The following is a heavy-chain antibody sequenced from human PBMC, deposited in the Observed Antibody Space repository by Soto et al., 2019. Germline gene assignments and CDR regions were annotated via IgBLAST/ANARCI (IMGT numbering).Heavy chain of an antibody. CDR3: ARVFPSYQLSHYYYYGMDV. J-gene: IGHJ6*02. V-gene: IGHV3-33*01. CDR2: IWYDGSNK. D-gene: IGHD2-2*01. CDR1: GFTFSSYG. Sequence: PGGSLRLSCAASGFTFSSYGMHWVRQAPGKGLEWVAVIWYDGSNKYYADTVKGRFTIYRDNSKNTLYMQMNSLRAEDTDVFYCARVFPSYQLSHYYYYGMDVWGQGTTVTVSS.